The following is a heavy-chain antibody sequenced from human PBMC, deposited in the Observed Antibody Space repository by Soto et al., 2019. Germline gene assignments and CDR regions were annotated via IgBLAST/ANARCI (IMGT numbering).Heavy chain of an antibody. Sequence: ASVKVSCKASGYTFTSYYMHWVRQAPGQGLEWMGIINPSGGSTSYAQKFQGRVTMTRDTSTSTGYMELSSLRSEDTAVYYCARDPDPTYYDILTGPYYYYGMDVWGQGTTVTVSS. CDR2: INPSGGST. J-gene: IGHJ6*02. D-gene: IGHD3-9*01. CDR1: GYTFTSYY. CDR3: ARDPDPTYYDILTGPYYYYGMDV. V-gene: IGHV1-46*01.